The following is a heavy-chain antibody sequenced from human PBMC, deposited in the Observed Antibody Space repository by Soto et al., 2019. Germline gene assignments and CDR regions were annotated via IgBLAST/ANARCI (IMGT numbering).Heavy chain of an antibody. V-gene: IGHV1-46*03. D-gene: IGHD2-15*01. Sequence: QVQLVQSGAEVKKPGASVKVSCKASGYTVTSYYMHWVRQAPGQGLECMGIINPSGGSTSYAQKFHGRVTMTRDTSTSTVYMERSSLRSEDTAVYYCARVYCSGGSCYSVDYWGQGTLVTVSS. J-gene: IGHJ4*02. CDR1: GYTVTSYY. CDR2: INPSGGST. CDR3: ARVYCSGGSCYSVDY.